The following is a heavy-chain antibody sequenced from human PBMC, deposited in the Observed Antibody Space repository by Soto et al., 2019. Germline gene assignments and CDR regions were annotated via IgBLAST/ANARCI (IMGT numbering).Heavy chain of an antibody. V-gene: IGHV3-23*01. J-gene: IGHJ5*02. Sequence: EMQLLESGGGLVRPGGSLRLSCAASGFTFISYGMTWVRQAPGKGLEWVSGITTGRNTYYAESVKGRFTISRDNSKNVVYLQMNSLRAEDTAVYYCARGAAAAGTDWFDAWGQGTLVIVSS. CDR2: ITTGRNT. CDR3: ARGAAAAGTDWFDA. D-gene: IGHD6-13*01. CDR1: GFTFISYG.